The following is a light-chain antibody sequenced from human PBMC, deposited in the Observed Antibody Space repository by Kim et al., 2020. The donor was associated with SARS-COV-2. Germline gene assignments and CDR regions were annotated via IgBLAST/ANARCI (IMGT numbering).Light chain of an antibody. J-gene: IGKJ5*01. Sequence: APGERPPLPCRARQSVSSTYLAWSQQNPGHAPRLLIYDASTRASGIPDRISGSESGTDFTLTISRLEPEDFAVYYCQQYGSSPFTFGQGTRLEIK. V-gene: IGKV3-20*01. CDR2: DAS. CDR1: QSVSSTY. CDR3: QQYGSSPFT.